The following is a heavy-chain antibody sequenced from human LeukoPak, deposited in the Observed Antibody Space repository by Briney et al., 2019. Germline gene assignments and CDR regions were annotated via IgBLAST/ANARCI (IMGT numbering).Heavy chain of an antibody. Sequence: GGSLRLSCAASGFTVSSNYMSWVRQAPGKGLEWVSVIYSGGSTYYADSVKGRFTISIHNSKNTLYLQMNSLRAADPPVYYCARSGLLSSADYWGQGTLVTVSS. CDR1: GFTVSSNY. V-gene: IGHV3-53*04. CDR2: IYSGGST. J-gene: IGHJ4*02. CDR3: ARSGLLSSADY. D-gene: IGHD2-15*01.